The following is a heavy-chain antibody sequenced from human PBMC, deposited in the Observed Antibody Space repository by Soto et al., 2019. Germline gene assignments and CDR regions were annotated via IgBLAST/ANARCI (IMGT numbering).Heavy chain of an antibody. Sequence: SVKVSCNSSRGTYSTFAISWVLQAPGQVLEWMGGIIPFFGTAEYSQKFEDRITITADESTNTVYMDLRSLTSEDTAIYYCARTAPMDAGDKYYYDFWGQGDLVTGSS. CDR1: RGTYSTFA. J-gene: IGHJ4*02. D-gene: IGHD3-16*01. CDR2: IIPFFGTA. V-gene: IGHV1-69*01. CDR3: ARTAPMDAGDKYYYDF.